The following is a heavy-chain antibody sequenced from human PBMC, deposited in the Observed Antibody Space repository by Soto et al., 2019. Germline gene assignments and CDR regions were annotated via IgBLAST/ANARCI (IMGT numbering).Heavy chain of an antibody. CDR1: GYSISSGYY. D-gene: IGHD3-22*01. V-gene: IGHV4-38-2*02. J-gene: IGHJ5*02. CDR2: MYHSGST. CDR3: ERVTASSGYLLWLDP. Sequence: PSETLSLTCTVSGYSISSGYYWGWIRQPPGKGREWSGSMYHSGSTYYNPSLKSRVTISVDTSKNQFSLKLNSVTAADTAVYYCERVTASSGYLLWLDPCGQGTLVTVYS.